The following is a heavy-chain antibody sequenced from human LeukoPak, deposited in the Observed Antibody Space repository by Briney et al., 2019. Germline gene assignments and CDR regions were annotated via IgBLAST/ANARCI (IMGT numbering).Heavy chain of an antibody. J-gene: IGHJ4*02. D-gene: IGHD5-18*01. Sequence: GGSLRLSCAASGFTFSFFSMNWVRQAPGKGLEWVSSITGTGPYIYYADSVKGRFTISRDNAKNSLHLQMNSLRAEDTAVYYCARENCPGCRGPYDYWSQGTLVTVSS. CDR1: GFTFSFFS. V-gene: IGHV3-21*01. CDR2: ITGTGPYI. CDR3: ARENCPGCRGPYDY.